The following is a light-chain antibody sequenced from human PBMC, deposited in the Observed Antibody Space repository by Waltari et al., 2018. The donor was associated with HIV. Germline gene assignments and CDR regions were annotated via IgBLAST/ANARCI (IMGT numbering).Light chain of an antibody. V-gene: IGLV1-44*01. CDR3: AAWDDSLGGVV. CDR1: SSNIGSNT. Sequence: QSVLTQPPSASGTPGQRVTISCSGSSSNIGSNTVNWYQQLPGTAPKVLLYSNNQRPSGVPDRFSGSKSGTSASLAISGLQSEDGADYYCAAWDDSLGGVVFGGGTKLTVL. CDR2: SNN. J-gene: IGLJ3*02.